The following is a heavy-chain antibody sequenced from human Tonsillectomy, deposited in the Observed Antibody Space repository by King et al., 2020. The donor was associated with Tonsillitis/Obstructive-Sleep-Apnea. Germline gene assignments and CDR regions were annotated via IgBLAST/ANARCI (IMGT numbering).Heavy chain of an antibody. CDR3: AGGVPAAIHDYYYYYMDV. D-gene: IGHD2-2*02. V-gene: IGHV4-34*01. Sequence: QVQLQQWGAGLLKPSETLSLTCAVYGGSFSGYYWSWIRQPPGKGLEWIGEINHSGSTNYNPSLKSRVTISVDTSKNQFSLKLSSVTAADTAVYYCAGGVPAAIHDYYYYYMDVWGKGTTVTVSS. CDR2: INHSGST. J-gene: IGHJ6*03. CDR1: GGSFSGYY.